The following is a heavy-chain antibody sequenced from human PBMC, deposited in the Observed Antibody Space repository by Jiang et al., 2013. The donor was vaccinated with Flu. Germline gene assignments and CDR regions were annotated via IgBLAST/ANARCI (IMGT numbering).Heavy chain of an antibody. Sequence: EWIGSIYYSWEHLLQPSLKSRVTISVDTSKNQFSLKLSSVTAADTAVYYCARHGGAAASFDYWGQGTLVTVSS. CDR3: ARHGGAAASFDY. CDR2: IYYSWEH. V-gene: IGHV4-39*01. D-gene: IGHD2-2*01. J-gene: IGHJ4*02.